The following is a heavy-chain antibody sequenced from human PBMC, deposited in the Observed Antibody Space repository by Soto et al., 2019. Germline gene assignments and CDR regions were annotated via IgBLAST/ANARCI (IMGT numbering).Heavy chain of an antibody. CDR3: ARDFNYGSGDY. Sequence: QVQLVQSGAEEKKPGASVKVSCKASGYTFISYAMYWVRQAPGQRLEWMGWINAGNGNTKYSQKFQGRVTITRDISASTAYMELSSLRSEDTAVYYCARDFNYGSGDYWGQGTLVTVSS. V-gene: IGHV1-3*05. CDR1: GYTFISYA. CDR2: INAGNGNT. J-gene: IGHJ4*02. D-gene: IGHD3-10*01.